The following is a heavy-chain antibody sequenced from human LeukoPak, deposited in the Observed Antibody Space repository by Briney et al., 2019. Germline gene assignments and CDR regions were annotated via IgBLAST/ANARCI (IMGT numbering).Heavy chain of an antibody. CDR3: ARDLVTVTKGFDI. CDR1: GDSFSSHY. CDR2: ISYIGTT. J-gene: IGHJ3*02. V-gene: IGHV4-59*11. Sequence: SEXLXLTCAVSGDSFSSHYWTWIRQPPGRGLEWIGYISYIGTTSYNPSLKSRVTISIDTSKNQFSLKLSSVTTADTAVYYCARDLVTVTKGFDIWGLGTMVSVSS. D-gene: IGHD4-17*01.